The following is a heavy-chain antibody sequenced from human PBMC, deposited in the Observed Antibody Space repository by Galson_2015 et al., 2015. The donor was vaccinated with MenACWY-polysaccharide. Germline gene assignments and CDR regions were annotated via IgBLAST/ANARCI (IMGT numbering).Heavy chain of an antibody. CDR1: GFTLSDYA. J-gene: IGHJ6*03. CDR3: TRDPLFDHKYYYVDV. V-gene: IGHV3-30-3*01. D-gene: IGHD3-9*01. CDR2: VSYDGNNK. Sequence: SLRLSCAASGFTLSDYAMHWVRQAPGKGLEWVAVVSYDGNNKDYADSVKGRFTISRDNSKHTLYLQMNSLTVEDTAVYYCTRDPLFDHKYYYVDVWGKGTTVTVSS.